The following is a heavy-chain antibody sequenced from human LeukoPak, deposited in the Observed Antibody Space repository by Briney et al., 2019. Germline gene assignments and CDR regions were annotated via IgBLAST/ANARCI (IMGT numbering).Heavy chain of an antibody. J-gene: IGHJ4*02. D-gene: IGHD6-19*01. CDR3: ARDRASGWYQGGFDY. CDR1: GFTFSTFG. CDR2: ISSSSSNI. V-gene: IGHV3-21*01. Sequence: GGSLRLSCAASGFTFSTFGMNWVRQAPGKGLEWVSSISSSSSNIYYADSVKGRFTISRDNAKTSLYLQMNSLRAEDTAVYYCARDRASGWYQGGFDYWGQGTLVTVSS.